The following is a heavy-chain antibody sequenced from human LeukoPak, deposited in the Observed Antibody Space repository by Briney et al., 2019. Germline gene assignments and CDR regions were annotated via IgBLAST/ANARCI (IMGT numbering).Heavy chain of an antibody. V-gene: IGHV3-30*02. CDR1: GFTLNDYG. Sequence: GGSLRLSCGVSGFTLNDYGIHWVRQPPGGGLEWVAFVRYDGSETYFGDSVKGRFTISRDTAKNTVYVQMNSVRPEDTAVYYCAKSSITMVDWDWFDPWGQGTLVTVSS. D-gene: IGHD3-10*01. CDR3: AKSSITMVDWDWFDP. CDR2: VRYDGSET. J-gene: IGHJ5*02.